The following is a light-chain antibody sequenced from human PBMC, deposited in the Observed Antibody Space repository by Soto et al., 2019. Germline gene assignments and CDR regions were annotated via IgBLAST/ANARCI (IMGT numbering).Light chain of an antibody. V-gene: IGKV1-5*01. J-gene: IGKJ4*01. CDR1: QSINNY. CDR3: QQYNNYPLT. Sequence: DIQMTQSPSSLSASVGDRVSITCRASQSINNYLNWYQQKPGKAPKLLIYDASSLQIGVPSRFSGSGSGTDFTLIVSSLQPDDFATYYCQQYNNYPLTFGGGTKVDI. CDR2: DAS.